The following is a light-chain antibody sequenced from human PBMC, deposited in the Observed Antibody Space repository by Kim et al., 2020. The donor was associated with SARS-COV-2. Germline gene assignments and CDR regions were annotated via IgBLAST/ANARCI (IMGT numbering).Light chain of an antibody. V-gene: IGLV6-57*02. CDR3: QSYDTNNWV. Sequence: NFMLTQPPSVSESPGKTVIISCTGSSGSLASNYVQWYQQRPGSAPTTVIYEDNQRPSGVPDRFSGSIDSSSNSASLTISGLKPEDEAGYYCQSYDTNNWVFGGGTQLTVL. J-gene: IGLJ3*02. CDR2: EDN. CDR1: SGSLASNY.